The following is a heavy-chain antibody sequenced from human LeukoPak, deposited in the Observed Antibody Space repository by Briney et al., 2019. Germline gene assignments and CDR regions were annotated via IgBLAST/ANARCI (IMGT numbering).Heavy chain of an antibody. CDR1: GFTFSSYT. J-gene: IGHJ4*02. D-gene: IGHD6-19*01. CDR3: AGPYTSGWSLSLRY. Sequence: PGGSLRLSCAASGFTFSSYTMHWVRQAPGKGLEWVAVTSYDGGNKYYADSVKGRFAISRDNSNNTLYLQMNNLRTEDTAVYYCAGPYTSGWSLSLRYWGQGTLVTVSS. CDR2: TSYDGGNK. V-gene: IGHV3-30*09.